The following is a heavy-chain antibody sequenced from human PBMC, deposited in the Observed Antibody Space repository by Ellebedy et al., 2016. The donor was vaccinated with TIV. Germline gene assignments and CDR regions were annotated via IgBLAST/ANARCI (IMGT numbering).Heavy chain of an antibody. V-gene: IGHV3-23*01. CDR2: ITESGGNT. D-gene: IGHD4-23*01. J-gene: IGHJ3*01. CDR1: GLTFSSHA. CDR3: ARDPVGVGPAFDV. Sequence: GESLKISCAASGLTFSSHAMSWVRQAPGKGLEWVSSITESGGNTYYADSVKGRFTISRDNPKDTLYLQMNSLRAEDTAIYYCARDPVGVGPAFDVWGQGTMVTVS.